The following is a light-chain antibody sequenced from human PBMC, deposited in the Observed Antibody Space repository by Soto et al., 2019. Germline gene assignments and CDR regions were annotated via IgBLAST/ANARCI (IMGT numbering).Light chain of an antibody. Sequence: QSVLTQPASVSGSPGQSITISCTGTSSGVGGYNYVSWYQQHPGKVPKLMIYDVSNRPSGVSNRFSGSKSGNTASLTISGLQAEDEADYSCSSYTTSSPYVFRIGTKVTDL. V-gene: IGLV2-14*03. CDR2: DVS. CDR3: SSYTTSSPYV. J-gene: IGLJ1*01. CDR1: SSGVGGYNY.